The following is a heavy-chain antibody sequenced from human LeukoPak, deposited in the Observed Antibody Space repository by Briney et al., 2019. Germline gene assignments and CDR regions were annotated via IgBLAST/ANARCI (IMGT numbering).Heavy chain of an antibody. CDR2: MHNSGSS. CDR3: ARSAEWLRNAFDI. CDR1: GASTSHFY. J-gene: IGHJ3*02. V-gene: IGHV4-59*01. Sequence: PSETLSLSCTVSGASTSHFYWNWIRQPPGRGLEWIGYMHNSGSSKHNPSLKSRVTISIDTSKNQFSLQLTSVTAADTAIYYCARSAEWLRNAFDIWGQGTMASVSS. D-gene: IGHD5-12*01.